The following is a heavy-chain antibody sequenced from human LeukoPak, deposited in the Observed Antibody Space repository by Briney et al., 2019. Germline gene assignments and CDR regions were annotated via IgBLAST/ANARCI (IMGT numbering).Heavy chain of an antibody. V-gene: IGHV4-34*01. D-gene: IGHD3-3*01. Sequence: SETLSLTCAVSGVSFSGYYWSWIRQPPGKGLEWIGEINHTGSTNYNPSLKSRGTISVDTSKTQFSLTMITVTAAETAVYYCWGLNFPRWGYYNPSGYYYGGEGTLLTVSS. CDR2: INHTGST. CDR3: WGLNFPRWGYYNPSGYYY. J-gene: IGHJ4*02. CDR1: GVSFSGYY.